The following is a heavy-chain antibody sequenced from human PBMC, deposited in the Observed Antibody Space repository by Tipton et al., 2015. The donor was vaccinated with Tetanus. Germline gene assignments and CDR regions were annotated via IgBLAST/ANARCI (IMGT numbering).Heavy chain of an antibody. V-gene: IGHV4-34*01. D-gene: IGHD6-13*01. CDR2: INHSGST. J-gene: IGHJ6*02. CDR1: GGSFSGYY. Sequence: TLSLTCAVYGGSFSGYYWSWIRQPPGKGLEWIGEINHSGSTNYNPSLKSRVTISVDTSKNQFSLKLSSVTAADTAVYYCARGSGYSSSWYATSNYYYGMDVWGQGTTVTGSS. CDR3: ARGSGYSSSWYATSNYYYGMDV.